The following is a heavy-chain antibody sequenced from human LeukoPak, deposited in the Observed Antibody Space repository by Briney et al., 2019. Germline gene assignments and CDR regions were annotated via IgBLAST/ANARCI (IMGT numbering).Heavy chain of an antibody. CDR1: GYTFSRYG. V-gene: IGHV1-46*01. CDR2: FNPSGGSGGTT. Sequence: GASVKVSCKASGYTFSRYGVSWVRQAPGQGLEWMGIFNPSGGSGGTTRYAQKFQGRVSMTRDMSTRTVYMELSSLRSEDTAVYYCARGRTTVTSVFDYWGQGTLVTVSS. J-gene: IGHJ4*02. D-gene: IGHD4-11*01. CDR3: ARGRTTVTSVFDY.